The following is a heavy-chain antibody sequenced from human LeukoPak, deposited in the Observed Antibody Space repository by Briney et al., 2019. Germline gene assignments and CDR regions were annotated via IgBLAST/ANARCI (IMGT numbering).Heavy chain of an antibody. Sequence: ASVKVSSKASGYTFTGYYMHWVRQAPGQGLEWMGWINPNSGGTNYAQKFQGRVTMTRDTSISTAYMELSRLRSDDTAVYYCARSYYYGSGSIYYYYMDVWDKGPTVTVSS. V-gene: IGHV1-2*02. CDR1: GYTFTGYY. D-gene: IGHD3-10*01. J-gene: IGHJ6*03. CDR2: INPNSGGT. CDR3: ARSYYYGSGSIYYYYMDV.